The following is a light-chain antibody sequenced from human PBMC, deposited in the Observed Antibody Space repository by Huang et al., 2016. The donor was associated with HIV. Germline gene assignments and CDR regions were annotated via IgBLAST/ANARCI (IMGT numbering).Light chain of an antibody. CDR2: ELS. CDR3: MQSLQSAT. V-gene: IGKV2D-29*02. CDR1: QTLLHTDGKTH. J-gene: IGKJ1*01. Sequence: DIVMTQTPLSLSVTPGQPASISCKSSQTLLHTDGKTHLYWYLQKPGQSPQLLIYELSNRFSGVPDRFTGSGSVTNFTLKISRVEAEDVGVYHCMQSLQSATFGQGTKVEIK.